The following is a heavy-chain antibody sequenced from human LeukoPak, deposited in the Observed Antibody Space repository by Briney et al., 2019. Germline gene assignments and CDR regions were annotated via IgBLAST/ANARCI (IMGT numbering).Heavy chain of an antibody. CDR1: GFTFSSYW. J-gene: IGHJ4*02. CDR3: LRDWDY. Sequence: GGSLRLSCAASGFTFSSYWMSWVRQAPGKGLEWVANIKPDGSDQYYVDSVKGRFTISRDNAENSLSLQMNSLRVEDTAVYYYLRDWDYWGQGTLVTVSS. V-gene: IGHV3-7*01. CDR2: IKPDGSDQ.